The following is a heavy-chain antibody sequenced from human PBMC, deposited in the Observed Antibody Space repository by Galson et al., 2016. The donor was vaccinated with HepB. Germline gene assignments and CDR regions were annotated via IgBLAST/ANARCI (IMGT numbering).Heavy chain of an antibody. J-gene: IGHJ4*02. Sequence: SVKVSCKASGYTFTNYAMNWVRQAPGQGLEWMGWLNTKAGDPTFAPGFRGRFVFSLETSINTAYLRIYSLEVEDTAVYYCARAIVGSTYLDNWGQGTLVTVSS. D-gene: IGHD1-26*01. V-gene: IGHV7-4-1*01. CDR1: GYTFTNYA. CDR3: ARAIVGSTYLDN. CDR2: LNTKAGDP.